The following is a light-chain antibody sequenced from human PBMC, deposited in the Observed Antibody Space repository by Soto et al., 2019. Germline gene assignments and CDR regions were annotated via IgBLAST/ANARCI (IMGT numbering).Light chain of an antibody. CDR1: QSISSW. CDR2: EAS. V-gene: IGKV1-5*03. Sequence: DIQMTQSPPTLSASVRDRVTITCRASQSISSWLAWFQQKPGGAPKLLIYEASSLERVVPSRFSGSGSGTDFTLTISLQQTDVFATYYCQHYSTSSTFGQGTKVDIK. J-gene: IGKJ1*01. CDR3: QHYSTSST.